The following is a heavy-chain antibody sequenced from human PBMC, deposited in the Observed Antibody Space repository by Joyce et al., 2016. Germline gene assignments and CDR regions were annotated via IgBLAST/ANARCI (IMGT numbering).Heavy chain of an antibody. J-gene: IGHJ6*02. D-gene: IGHD3-22*01. Sequence: EVQLVESGGGLVKPGGSLRISCAASGFTFSTSSMSWFRRAPGKCLGWVSAISSDSTYIFYADSVKGRFTVSRDNAKNSLYLQMNSLRAEDTAVFFCARGGIVYDYSMDLRGQGTTVTVSS. V-gene: IGHV3-21*02. CDR1: GFTFSTSS. CDR3: ARGGIVYDYSMDL. CDR2: ISSDSTYI.